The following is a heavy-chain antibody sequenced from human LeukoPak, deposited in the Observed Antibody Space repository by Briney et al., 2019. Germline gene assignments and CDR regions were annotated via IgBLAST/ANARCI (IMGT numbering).Heavy chain of an antibody. D-gene: IGHD1-26*01. V-gene: IGHV1-69*13. CDR2: IIPIFGTA. CDR3: ARDDSGSGPFDY. Sequence: GASVKVSCKASGGTFSSYAISWVRQAPGQGLEWMGGIIPIFGTANYAQKFQGRVTITADESTSTAYMELSSLRSEDTAVYYCARDDSGSGPFDYWGQGTLVTVSS. CDR1: GGTFSSYA. J-gene: IGHJ4*02.